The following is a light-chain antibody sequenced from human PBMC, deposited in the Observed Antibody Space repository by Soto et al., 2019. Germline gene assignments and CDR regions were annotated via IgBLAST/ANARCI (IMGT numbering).Light chain of an antibody. Sequence: IVLTQSPGTLSLSKGERATLSCRASQSVSSSYLAWYQQKPGQAPRLLIYGASSRATGIPDRFSGSGSGTDFTLTISRLEPEDFAVYYCQQYGSSPWTFGQGTMVDIK. CDR2: GAS. CDR1: QSVSSSY. V-gene: IGKV3-20*01. CDR3: QQYGSSPWT. J-gene: IGKJ1*01.